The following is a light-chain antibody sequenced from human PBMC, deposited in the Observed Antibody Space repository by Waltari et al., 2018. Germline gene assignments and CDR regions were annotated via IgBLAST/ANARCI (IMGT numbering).Light chain of an antibody. CDR3: QQGSAFPPT. Sequence: EIQMTQSPSSVSASVGDRVTITCRASQAISSWLAWYQRNPGNSPNLLIYHASNLQSGVPSRFSGSGSGTDFTLTISSLRPEDSATYYCQQGSAFPPTFGQGTKVEVK. CDR2: HAS. V-gene: IGKV1-12*01. J-gene: IGKJ1*01. CDR1: QAISSW.